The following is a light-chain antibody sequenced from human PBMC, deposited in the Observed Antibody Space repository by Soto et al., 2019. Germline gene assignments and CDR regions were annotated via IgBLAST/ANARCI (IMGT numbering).Light chain of an antibody. CDR3: QQRSDWPLP. CDR1: QSVTSY. Sequence: LLFPQCPATLFLFPGERATLSCRASQSVTSYLAWYQQKPGQAPRLLIYDVSNRASGIPARFSGSGSETDFTLTISSLEPEDFAVYYCQQRSDWPLPFGQGTRPAIK. J-gene: IGKJ5*01. V-gene: IGKV3-11*01. CDR2: DVS.